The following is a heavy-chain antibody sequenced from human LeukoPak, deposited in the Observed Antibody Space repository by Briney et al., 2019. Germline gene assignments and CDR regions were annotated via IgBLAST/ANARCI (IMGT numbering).Heavy chain of an antibody. Sequence: GASVKVSCKASGGTFSSYAISWVRQAPGQGLEWMGGIIPIFGTANYAQKFQGRVTITTDESTSTAYMELSSLRSEDTAVYYCARDDASRPARGTMGFDPWGQGTLVTVSS. J-gene: IGHJ5*02. D-gene: IGHD2-8*01. V-gene: IGHV1-69*05. CDR2: IIPIFGTA. CDR3: ARDDASRPARGTMGFDP. CDR1: GGTFSSYA.